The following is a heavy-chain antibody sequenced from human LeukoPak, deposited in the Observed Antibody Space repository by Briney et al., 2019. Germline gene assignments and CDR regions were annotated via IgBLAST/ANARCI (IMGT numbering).Heavy chain of an antibody. CDR3: ATRSGYYQPFDY. CDR1: GFTFSSYA. CDR2: VSGSGGST. Sequence: GGSLRLSCAASGFTFSSYATSWVRQAPGKGLEWVSAVSGSGGSTYYADSVKGRFTISRDNSKNTLYLQMNSLRAEDTAVYYCATRSGYYQPFDYWGQGTLVTVSS. J-gene: IGHJ4*02. V-gene: IGHV3-23*01. D-gene: IGHD3-22*01.